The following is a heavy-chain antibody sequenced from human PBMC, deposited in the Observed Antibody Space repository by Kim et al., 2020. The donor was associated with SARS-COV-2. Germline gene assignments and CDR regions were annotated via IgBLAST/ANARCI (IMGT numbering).Heavy chain of an antibody. Sequence: ASVKVSCKASGYTFTSYGISWVREAPGQGLEWMGWISAYNGNTNYAQKLQGRVTMTTDTSTSTAYMELRSLRSDDTAVYYCASSMRFGELLPSDYWGQGTLVTVSS. CDR2: ISAYNGNT. CDR3: ASSMRFGELLPSDY. D-gene: IGHD3-10*01. V-gene: IGHV1-18*01. CDR1: GYTFTSYG. J-gene: IGHJ4*02.